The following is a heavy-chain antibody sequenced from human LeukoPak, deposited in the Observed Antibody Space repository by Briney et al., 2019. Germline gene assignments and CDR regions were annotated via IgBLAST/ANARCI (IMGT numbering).Heavy chain of an antibody. CDR3: TRAGYSSGFDS. CDR1: GFTFTDHY. D-gene: IGHD6-19*01. Sequence: GGSLRLSCAASGFTFTDHYMSWIRQAPGKGLEWVSYISSGSTYTNYADSVRGRFTISRDNAKNSLYLQMNSLIAEDTAVYFCTRAGYSSGFDSWGQGTLVTVPS. CDR2: ISSGSTYT. V-gene: IGHV3-11*06. J-gene: IGHJ5*01.